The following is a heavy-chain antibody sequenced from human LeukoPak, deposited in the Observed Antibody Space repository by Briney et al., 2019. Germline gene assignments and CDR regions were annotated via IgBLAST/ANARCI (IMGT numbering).Heavy chain of an antibody. CDR1: GFTFSSYN. D-gene: IGHD2-21*02. CDR3: ATDSGSGHGSDY. V-gene: IGHV3-30*02. Sequence: GGSLRLSCAASGFTFSSYNMHWVRQAPGKGLEWVAFISTSGSNTYFADSVKGRFTISRDKSTNTLYLQMNSLRAEDTAVYYCATDSGSGHGSDYWGQGTLVTVSS. J-gene: IGHJ4*02. CDR2: ISTSGSNT.